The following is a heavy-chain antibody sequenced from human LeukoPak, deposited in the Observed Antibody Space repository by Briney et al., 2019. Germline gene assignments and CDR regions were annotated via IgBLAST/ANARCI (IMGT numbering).Heavy chain of an antibody. CDR3: ARGDLMGGYYYYYMDV. J-gene: IGHJ6*03. Sequence: GGSLRLSCAASEFTFSTYSMNWLRQAPGKGLEWVSSISSGSTYIYYADSVKGRFIISRDNAKNSLYLQMNSLRAEDTAVYYCARGDLMGGYYYYYMDVWGKGTTVIVSS. D-gene: IGHD2-21*02. CDR1: EFTFSTYS. V-gene: IGHV3-21*01. CDR2: ISSGSTYI.